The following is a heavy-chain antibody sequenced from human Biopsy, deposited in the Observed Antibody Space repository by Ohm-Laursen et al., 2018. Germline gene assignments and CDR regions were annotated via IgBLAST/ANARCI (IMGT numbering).Heavy chain of an antibody. CDR3: ASVVLGPTNDAFDL. CDR2: ISHTGYT. CDR1: GGSFTGHY. D-gene: IGHD3-22*01. V-gene: IGHV4-59*08. J-gene: IGHJ3*01. Sequence: SETLSLTCTVSGGSFTGHYWTWIRQPPGKGLEWIGHISHTGYTSYKSSLKSRVTISLDTSRKHFSLRLTSLAAADTAMYYCASVVLGPTNDAFDLWGQGTMVVVSS.